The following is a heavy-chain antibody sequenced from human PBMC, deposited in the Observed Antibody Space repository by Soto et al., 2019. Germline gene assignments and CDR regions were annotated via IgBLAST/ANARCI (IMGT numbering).Heavy chain of an antibody. J-gene: IGHJ6*02. D-gene: IGHD4-17*01. CDR1: GFTFRKYA. CDR3: AKDQGDYGDQYYYYYYGLDV. V-gene: IGHV3-23*01. Sequence: GGSLRLSCAASGFTFRKYAMNWVRQAPGKGLEWVSVISGSGGSTYYADSVKGRFTISRDNSKNTLYLQMNSLRAEDTAVYYCAKDQGDYGDQYYYYYYGLDVWGQGTTVTVSS. CDR2: ISGSGGST.